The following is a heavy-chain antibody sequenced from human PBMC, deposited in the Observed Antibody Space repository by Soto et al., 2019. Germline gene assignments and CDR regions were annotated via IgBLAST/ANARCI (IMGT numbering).Heavy chain of an antibody. CDR1: GGSISSDDYY. CDR3: ARNLGGYSNNYFDY. V-gene: IGHV4-30-4*01. D-gene: IGHD5-18*01. Sequence: KPSETLSLTCTVSGGSISSDDYYWSWIRQPPGKGLEWIGYISYSGTTYYNPSLKSRVTISIDMSQNQFSLKLSFVTAADTAVYYCARNLGGYSNNYFDYWGQGTLVTVSS. CDR2: ISYSGTT. J-gene: IGHJ4*02.